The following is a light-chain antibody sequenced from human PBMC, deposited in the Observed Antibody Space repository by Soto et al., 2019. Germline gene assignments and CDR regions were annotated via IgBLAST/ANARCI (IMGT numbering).Light chain of an antibody. Sequence: EIVLTQSPVTLSLSPGERATLSCRASRSFASSYLGWYQQKPGQAPRLLIYAASTRATGIPERFSGSGSATEFTLTISRREPEDSAVYYCQQYDSSPPYTFGQGTKLEIK. CDR3: QQYDSSPPYT. CDR1: RSFASSY. V-gene: IGKV3-20*01. CDR2: AAS. J-gene: IGKJ2*01.